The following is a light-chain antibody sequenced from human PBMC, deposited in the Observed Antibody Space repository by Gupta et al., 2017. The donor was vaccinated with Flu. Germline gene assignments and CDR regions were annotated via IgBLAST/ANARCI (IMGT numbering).Light chain of an antibody. V-gene: IGLV2-8*01. Sequence: TSSDVGSYNYVSWYQQYPGKPPKLMIFEITKRPSGVPDRFSGSKSGNAASLTVSGLQAADEADYYGASYAGSNNLVFGGGTKLTVL. CDR2: EIT. J-gene: IGLJ3*02. CDR1: SSDVGSYNY. CDR3: ASYAGSNNLV.